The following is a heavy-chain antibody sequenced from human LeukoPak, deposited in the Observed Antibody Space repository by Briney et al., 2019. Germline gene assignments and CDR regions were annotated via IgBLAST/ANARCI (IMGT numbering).Heavy chain of an antibody. J-gene: IGHJ3*02. Sequence: GASAKVSCKASGGTFSSYAISWVRQAPGQGLEWMGGIIPIFGTANYAQKFQGRVTITADESTSTAYMELSSLRSEDTAVYYCAKMYSGSYYAFDIWGQGTMVTVSS. D-gene: IGHD1-26*01. CDR2: IIPIFGTA. V-gene: IGHV1-69*13. CDR3: AKMYSGSYYAFDI. CDR1: GGTFSSYA.